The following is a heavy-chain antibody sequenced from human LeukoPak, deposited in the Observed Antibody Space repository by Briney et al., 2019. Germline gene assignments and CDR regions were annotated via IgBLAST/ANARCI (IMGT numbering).Heavy chain of an antibody. J-gene: IGHJ5*02. CDR1: GYTFTGYY. CDR2: IIPNSGAT. CDR3: ARARRKDIVVVPAGTQYNWFDP. D-gene: IGHD2-2*01. Sequence: ASVKVSCKASGYTFTGYYMHWVRQAPGQGLEWMGWIIPNSGATNYAQKFQGSVTMTRDTFISTAYMELSRLRSDDTAVYYWARARRKDIVVVPAGTQYNWFDPWGQGTLVTVSS. V-gene: IGHV1-2*02.